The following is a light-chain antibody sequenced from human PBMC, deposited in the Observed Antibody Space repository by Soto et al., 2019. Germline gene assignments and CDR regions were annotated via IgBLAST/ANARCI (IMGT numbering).Light chain of an antibody. CDR2: AAS. J-gene: IGKJ2*01. Sequence: EIVMTQSPATLSVSPGERATLSCRASQTISDNLAWYQQRPGQSPRLLIYAASSSATGIPASFSGSGSGTEFSLTINSLQSEDFAVYYCQQYHNWPPYTFGQGTKVDIK. CDR1: QTISDN. V-gene: IGKV3-15*01. CDR3: QQYHNWPPYT.